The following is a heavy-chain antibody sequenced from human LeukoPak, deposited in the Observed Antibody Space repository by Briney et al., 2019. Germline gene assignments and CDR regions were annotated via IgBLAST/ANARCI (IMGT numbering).Heavy chain of an antibody. CDR2: INHSGST. V-gene: IGHV4-34*01. J-gene: IGHJ3*02. CDR1: GGSFSGYY. D-gene: IGHD3-10*01. Sequence: SETLSLTCAVYGGSFSGYYWSWIRQPPGKGLEWIGEINHSGSTNYNPSLKSRVTISVDTSKNQFSLKLSSVTAADTAVYYCARGPPSFYYGSGSQFIRRYIDAFDIWGQGTMVTVSS. CDR3: ARGPPSFYYGSGSQFIRRYIDAFDI.